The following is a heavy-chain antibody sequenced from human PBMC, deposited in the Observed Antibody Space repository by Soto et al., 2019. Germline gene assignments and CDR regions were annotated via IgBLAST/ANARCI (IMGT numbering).Heavy chain of an antibody. CDR1: GFTFSSYW. V-gene: IGHV3-74*01. J-gene: IGHJ6*02. CDR2: INSDGSSA. CDR3: ARDLPTNGDGMDV. Sequence: LRLSFAASGFTFSSYWMHWVRQAPGKGLVWVSRINSDGSSATYADSVKGRFTVSRDNAKNTLYLQMNSLRAEDTAVYYCARDLPTNGDGMDVWGQGTTVTVSS. D-gene: IGHD2-8*01.